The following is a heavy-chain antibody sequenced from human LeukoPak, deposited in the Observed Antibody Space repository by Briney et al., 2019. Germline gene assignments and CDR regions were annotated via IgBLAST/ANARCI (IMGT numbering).Heavy chain of an antibody. V-gene: IGHV4-59*08. CDR3: ARMYSSSSNWFDL. Sequence: SETLSLTCTVSGGSISSYYWSWIRQPPGKGLEWIGYIYYSGSTNYNPSLKSRVTISVDTSKNQFSLKLSSVTAADTAVYYCARMYSSSSNWFDLWGQGTLVTVSS. D-gene: IGHD6-6*01. CDR2: IYYSGST. J-gene: IGHJ5*02. CDR1: GGSISSYY.